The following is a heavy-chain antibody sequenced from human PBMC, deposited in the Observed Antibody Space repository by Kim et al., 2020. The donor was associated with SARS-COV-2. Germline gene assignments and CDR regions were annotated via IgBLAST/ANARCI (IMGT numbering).Heavy chain of an antibody. D-gene: IGHD3-10*01. V-gene: IGHV3-23*01. J-gene: IGHJ2*01. Sequence: GGSLRLSCVASGFTCDDCAMSWVRQAPGKGLEWVSVISGHGGTAYYADSVKGRFTISRDKSKNTLYLQMNSLRAEDTAVYYCAKDLPSWGSGSYFAWYFDLWGRGTLVTVSS. CDR3: AKDLPSWGSGSYFAWYFDL. CDR1: GFTCDDCA. CDR2: ISGHGGTA.